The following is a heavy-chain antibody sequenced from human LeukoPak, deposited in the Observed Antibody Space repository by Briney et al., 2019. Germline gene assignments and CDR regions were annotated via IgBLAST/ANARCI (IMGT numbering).Heavy chain of an antibody. CDR1: GGSISSYY. V-gene: IGHV4-59*01. CDR2: IYYSGST. D-gene: IGHD6-13*01. Sequence: SETLSLTCTVSGGSISSYYWSWIRQPPGKGLEWIGYIYYSGSTNYNPSLKSRVTISVDTSKNQFSLKLSSVTAADTAVYYCARDRSWFDAFDIWGQGTMVTVSS. CDR3: ARDRSWFDAFDI. J-gene: IGHJ3*02.